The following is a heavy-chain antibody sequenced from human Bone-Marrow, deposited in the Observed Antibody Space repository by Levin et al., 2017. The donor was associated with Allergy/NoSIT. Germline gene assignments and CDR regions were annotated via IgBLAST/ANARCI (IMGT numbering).Heavy chain of an antibody. V-gene: IGHV3-23*01. CDR2: ISGGGDKT. CDR3: ARDWGVAVAGISYYFDD. D-gene: IGHD6-19*01. Sequence: SGGSLRLSCAASGLSFSSYAMGWVRQAPGKGLEWVTAISGGGDKTYYAASVKGRFTISRDNSKNTLSLEMNSLRVEDTAVYYCARDWGVAVAGISYYFDDWGQGTLVTVSS. J-gene: IGHJ4*02. CDR1: GLSFSSYA.